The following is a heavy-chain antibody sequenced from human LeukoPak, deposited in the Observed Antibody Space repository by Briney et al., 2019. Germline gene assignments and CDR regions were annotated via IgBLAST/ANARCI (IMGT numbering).Heavy chain of an antibody. CDR1: GGSFSGYY. CDR2: INHSGST. V-gene: IGHV4-34*01. J-gene: IGHJ4*02. CDR3: ARATYDSSGYLVDY. D-gene: IGHD3-22*01. Sequence: SETLSLTCAVYGGSFSGYYWSWIRQPPGKGLEWIGEINHSGSTNYNPSLKSRVTISVDTSKNQFSLKLSSVTAADTAVYYCARATYDSSGYLVDYWGQGTLVTVSS.